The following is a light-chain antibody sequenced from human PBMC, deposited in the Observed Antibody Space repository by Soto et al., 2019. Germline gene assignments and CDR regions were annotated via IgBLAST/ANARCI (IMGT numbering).Light chain of an antibody. Sequence: QSALTQPASVSGSPGQSITISCTGTSSDVGSYNLVSWYQQPPGKAPKLMIYEGSQRPSGVSNRFSGSKSGNTASLTISGLQAEDEADYYCCSYAGSSTSVVFGGGTKLTVL. V-gene: IGLV2-23*01. CDR1: SSDVGSYNL. J-gene: IGLJ2*01. CDR2: EGS. CDR3: CSYAGSSTSVV.